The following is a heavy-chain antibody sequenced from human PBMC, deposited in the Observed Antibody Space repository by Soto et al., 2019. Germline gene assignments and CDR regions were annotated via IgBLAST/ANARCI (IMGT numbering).Heavy chain of an antibody. CDR3: ARDSTTYYDILTGSDY. CDR1: GFTFSSYG. J-gene: IGHJ4*02. Sequence: GGSLRLSCAASGFTFSSYGMHWVRKAPGKGLEWVAVIWYDGSNKYYADSVKGRFTISRDNSKNTLYLQMNSLRAEDTAVYYCARDSTTYYDILTGSDYWGQGALVTVSS. V-gene: IGHV3-33*01. CDR2: IWYDGSNK. D-gene: IGHD3-9*01.